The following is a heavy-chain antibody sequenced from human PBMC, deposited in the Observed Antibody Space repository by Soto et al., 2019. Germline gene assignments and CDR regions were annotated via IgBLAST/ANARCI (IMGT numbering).Heavy chain of an antibody. V-gene: IGHV3-30*03. D-gene: IGHD1-26*01. CDR2: ISYDGSNK. CDR3: ARAWEPAYFDY. Sequence: GGSLRLSCAASGFTFSSYGMHWVRQAPGKGLEWVAVISYDGSNKYYADSVKGRFTISRDNSKNTLYLQMNSLRAADTAVYYCARAWEPAYFDYWGQGTLVTVLL. CDR1: GFTFSSYG. J-gene: IGHJ4*02.